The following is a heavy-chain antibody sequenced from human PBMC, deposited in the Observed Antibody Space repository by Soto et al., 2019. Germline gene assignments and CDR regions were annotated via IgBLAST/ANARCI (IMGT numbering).Heavy chain of an antibody. CDR3: ARHHGPTTSENWFDP. D-gene: IGHD5-12*01. CDR2: ISTYSGDT. CDR1: GYTFFTYD. Sequence: ASVKVSCKASGYTFFTYDISWGRQAPGQGLEWMGWISTYSGDTKYAQKFKGRVTMTTDTSTTTAYRELRSLRSDDTAVYYCARHHGPTTSENWFDPWGQGTLVTVSS. V-gene: IGHV1-18*01. J-gene: IGHJ5*02.